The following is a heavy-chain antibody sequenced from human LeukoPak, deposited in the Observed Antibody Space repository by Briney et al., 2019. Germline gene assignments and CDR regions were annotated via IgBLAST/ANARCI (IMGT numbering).Heavy chain of an antibody. Sequence: SETLSLTCAVYGGSFSGYYWSWIRQPPGKGLEWIGEINHSGSTNYNPSLKSRVTISVDTSKNQFSLKLSSVTAADTVVYYCARAPRAYNWNRLYFDYWGQGTLVTVSS. J-gene: IGHJ4*02. V-gene: IGHV4-34*01. CDR2: INHSGST. CDR1: GGSFSGYY. D-gene: IGHD1-1*01. CDR3: ARAPRAYNWNRLYFDY.